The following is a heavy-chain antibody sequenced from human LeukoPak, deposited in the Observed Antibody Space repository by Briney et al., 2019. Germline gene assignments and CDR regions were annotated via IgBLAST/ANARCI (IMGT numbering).Heavy chain of an antibody. D-gene: IGHD5-18*01. CDR3: AKDARVDTAMVLYTHFDY. CDR2: ISGSGGST. Sequence: GASLRLSCAASGFTFSSYAMSWVRQAPGKGLEWVSAISGSGGSTYYADSVKGRFTISRDNSKNTLYLQMNSLRAEDTAVYYYAKDARVDTAMVLYTHFDYWGQGTLVTVSS. CDR1: GFTFSSYA. J-gene: IGHJ4*02. V-gene: IGHV3-23*01.